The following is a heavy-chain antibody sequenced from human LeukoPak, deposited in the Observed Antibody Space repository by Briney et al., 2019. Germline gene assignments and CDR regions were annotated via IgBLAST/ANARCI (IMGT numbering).Heavy chain of an antibody. CDR1: GFTFTSYS. D-gene: IGHD3-16*01. CDR3: ARAKFGDFDY. V-gene: IGHV3-7*05. CDR2: INQGGGEK. Sequence: GGSLRLSCEASGFTFTSYSMSWVRQAPGKGLEWVANINQGGGEKYYVDSVKGRFTISRDNAKNSLYLQMNSLRAEDTAVYYCARAKFGDFDYWGQGTLVTVSS. J-gene: IGHJ4*02.